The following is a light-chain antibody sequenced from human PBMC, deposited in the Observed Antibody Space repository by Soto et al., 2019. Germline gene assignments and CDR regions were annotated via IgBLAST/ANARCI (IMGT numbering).Light chain of an antibody. CDR2: AAS. Sequence: DIQMTQSPSTLSGSVGDRVTITCRASQTISSYLNWYQQRPGKAPKLLIYAASSLQSGVPSRFSGGGIGTDFTLTISSLQPEDFATYYCQETFSTPQGTFGQGTNVDIK. V-gene: IGKV1-39*01. CDR1: QTISSY. J-gene: IGKJ1*01. CDR3: QETFSTPQGT.